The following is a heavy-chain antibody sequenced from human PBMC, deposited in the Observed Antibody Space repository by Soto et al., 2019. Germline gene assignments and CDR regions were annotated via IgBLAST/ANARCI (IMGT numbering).Heavy chain of an antibody. Sequence: GPTGASETLSLTCTVFGGSISSGGYYWSWIRQHPGKGLEWIWYIYYSGSTYYNPSLKSRVTISVDTSKNQFSLKLSSVTAADTAVYYCARGSHYYGSGSKEWLIDYWGQGTLVTVSS. J-gene: IGHJ4*02. CDR2: IYYSGST. CDR3: ARGSHYYGSGSKEWLIDY. CDR1: GGSISSGGYY. V-gene: IGHV4-31*03. D-gene: IGHD3-10*01.